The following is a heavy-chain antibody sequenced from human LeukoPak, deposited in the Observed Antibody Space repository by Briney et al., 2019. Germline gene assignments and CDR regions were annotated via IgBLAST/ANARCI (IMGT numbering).Heavy chain of an antibody. J-gene: IGHJ4*02. CDR3: ARGEYYYGSGSPKV. CDR2: INHSGST. CDR1: GGSFSGYY. D-gene: IGHD3-10*01. Sequence: SETLSLTCAVYGGSFSGYYWSWIRQPPRKGLEWIGEINHSGSTNYNPSLKSRVTISVDTSKNQFSLKLSSVTAADTAVYYCARGEYYYGSGSPKVWGQGTLVTVSS. V-gene: IGHV4-34*01.